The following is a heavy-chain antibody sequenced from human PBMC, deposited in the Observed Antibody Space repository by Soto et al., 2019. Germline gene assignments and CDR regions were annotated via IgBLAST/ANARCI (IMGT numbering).Heavy chain of an antibody. CDR3: ARGSYYSGWV. V-gene: IGHV6-1*01. D-gene: IGHD6-19*01. Sequence: SQTLSLTCAISGDSVSSTSTAWSWIRQSPSRGLEWLGRTYYRSKWYSDYAVSVKSRITINPDTSKNQFSLQLNSVTPDDTAVYYCARGSYYSGWVWGQGTLVTVSS. J-gene: IGHJ4*02. CDR2: TYYRSKWYS. CDR1: GDSVSSTSTA.